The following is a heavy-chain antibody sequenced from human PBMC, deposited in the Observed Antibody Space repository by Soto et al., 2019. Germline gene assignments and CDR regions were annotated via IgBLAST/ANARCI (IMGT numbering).Heavy chain of an antibody. J-gene: IGHJ4*02. CDR2: ISPFNGNT. Sequence: AAVKVSCKAAGYTFTVSGITWVRQAPGQGREWVGWISPFNGNTKFAQKLQDRLTMTTDTSTTTAYMELKSQRSDDTAVYYCARWSYGSVKGSDFWGQGSLVTVSS. CDR3: ARWSYGSVKGSDF. D-gene: IGHD3-10*01. CDR1: GYTFTVSG. V-gene: IGHV1-18*01.